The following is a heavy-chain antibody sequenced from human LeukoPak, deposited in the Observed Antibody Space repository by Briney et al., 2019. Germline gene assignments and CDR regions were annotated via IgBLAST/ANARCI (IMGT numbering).Heavy chain of an antibody. CDR2: IYHSGST. D-gene: IGHD6-19*01. CDR1: GGSISSSNW. Sequence: PSETLSLTCAVSGGSISSSNWWSWVRQPPGKGLEWIGEIYHSGSTNYNPSLKSRVTISVDKSKNQFSLKLSSVTAADTAVYYCASTPIAVAGKYYYYGMDVWGQGTTVTVSS. CDR3: ASTPIAVAGKYYYYGMDV. J-gene: IGHJ6*02. V-gene: IGHV4-4*02.